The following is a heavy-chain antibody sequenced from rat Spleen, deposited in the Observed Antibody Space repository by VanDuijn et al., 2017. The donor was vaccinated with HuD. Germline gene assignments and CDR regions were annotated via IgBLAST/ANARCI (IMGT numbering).Heavy chain of an antibody. CDR3: ARLSNSGYALFAN. CDR1: GFTFTDYG. Sequence: EVQLVESGGGLVQPGRSLKLSCVASGFTFTDYGMNWIRQAPGRGLEWLAYISSSSSTIYYADTVKGRFTISRDNAKNTLYLQLSSLRSEDTALYYCARLSNSGYALFANWGQGVMVTVSS. CDR2: ISSSSSTI. J-gene: IGHJ2*01. D-gene: IGHD4-3*01. V-gene: IGHV5-34*01.